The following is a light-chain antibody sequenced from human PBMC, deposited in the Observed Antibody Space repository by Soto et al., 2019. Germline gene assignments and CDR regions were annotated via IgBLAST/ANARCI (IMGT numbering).Light chain of an antibody. J-gene: IGKJ3*01. CDR2: GAS. CDR3: QQYGSSPFT. Sequence: EIVLTQSPGTLSLSPGERATLSCRASQSVSSNFLAWYQQKPGQAPRLLIYGASNRATGIPDRFSDSGSGTDFTLTISRLEPEDFAVYYCQQYGSSPFTFGPGTKVDIK. CDR1: QSVSSNF. V-gene: IGKV3-20*01.